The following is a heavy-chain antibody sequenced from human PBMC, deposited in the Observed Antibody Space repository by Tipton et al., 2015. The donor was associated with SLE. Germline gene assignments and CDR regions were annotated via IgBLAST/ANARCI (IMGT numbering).Heavy chain of an antibody. CDR3: ARHVDPTDYYYYAVDV. Sequence: TLSLTCTVSGGSISSGSYYWGWIRQAPGKGLEWIGSIYNSGNTYYNASLKSRVTISVDTSKNQFSLRLSSVSAADTAVYYCARHVDPTDYYYYAVDVWGQGTTVTVSS. J-gene: IGHJ6*02. V-gene: IGHV4-39*07. CDR1: GGSISSGSYY. CDR2: IYNSGNT.